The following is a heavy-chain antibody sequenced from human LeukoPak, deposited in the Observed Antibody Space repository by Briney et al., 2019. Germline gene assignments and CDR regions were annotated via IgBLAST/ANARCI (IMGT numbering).Heavy chain of an antibody. CDR3: ARALRYFDWLSTSPEYNWFDP. V-gene: IGHV3-48*01. D-gene: IGHD3-9*01. CDR1: GFTFSSYS. Sequence: GGSLRLSCAASGFTFSSYSMNWVRQAPGKGLEWVSYISSSSSTIYYADSVKGRFTTSRDNAKNSLYLQMNSLRAEDTAVYYCARALRYFDWLSTSPEYNWFDPRGQGTLVTVSS. J-gene: IGHJ5*02. CDR2: ISSSSSTI.